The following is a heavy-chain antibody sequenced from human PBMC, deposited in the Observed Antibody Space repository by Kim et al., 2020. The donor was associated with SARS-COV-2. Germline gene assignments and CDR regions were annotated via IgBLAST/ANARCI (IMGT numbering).Heavy chain of an antibody. CDR3: ARVKYCSSTSCWGGFDY. CDR1: GFTFSDYY. J-gene: IGHJ4*02. V-gene: IGHV3-11*06. Sequence: GGSLRLSCAASGFTFSDYYMSWIRQAPGKGLEWVSYISSSSSYTNYADSVKGRFTISRDNAKNSLYLQMNSLRAEDTAVYYCARVKYCSSTSCWGGFDYWGQGTLVTVSA. CDR2: ISSSSSYT. D-gene: IGHD2-2*01.